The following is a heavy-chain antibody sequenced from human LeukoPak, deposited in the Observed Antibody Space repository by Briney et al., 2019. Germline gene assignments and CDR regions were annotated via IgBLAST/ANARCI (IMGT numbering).Heavy chain of an antibody. V-gene: IGHV3-53*01. D-gene: IGHD6-13*01. CDR3: AREIAAGTGAFDI. CDR2: IYSGGST. Sequence: GGSLRLSCAASGFTVSSNYMSWVRQAPGKGLEWVSVIYSGGSTYYADSVKGRFTISRDNSKNTLYLQMNSLRAEDTAAYYCAREIAAGTGAFDIWGQGTMVTVSS. CDR1: GFTVSSNY. J-gene: IGHJ3*02.